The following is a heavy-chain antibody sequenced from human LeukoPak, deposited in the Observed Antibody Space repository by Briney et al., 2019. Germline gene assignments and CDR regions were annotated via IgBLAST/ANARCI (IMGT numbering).Heavy chain of an antibody. J-gene: IGHJ3*02. CDR3: ACLTTADAFDI. Sequence: SETLSLTCTVSGGSIGSYYWSWLRQPPGKGLEWIGYIYDSGSTNYNPSLKSRVTISVDTSKNQFSLKLSSVTAADTAVYYCACLTTADAFDIWGQGTMVTVSS. CDR1: GGSIGSYY. CDR2: IYDSGST. D-gene: IGHD3-22*01. V-gene: IGHV4-59*01.